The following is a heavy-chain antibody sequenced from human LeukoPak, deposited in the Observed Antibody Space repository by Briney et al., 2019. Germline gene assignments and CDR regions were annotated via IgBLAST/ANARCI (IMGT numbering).Heavy chain of an antibody. D-gene: IGHD5-12*01. CDR3: ARAGERRYNGYDDAFDI. Sequence: SETLSLTCTVSGGSISSSSYYWGWIRQPPGKGLEWIGSIYYSGSTYYNPSLKSRVTISVDTSKNQFSLKLSSVTAADTAIYYCARAGERRYNGYDDAFDIWGQGTMVTVSS. CDR1: GGSISSSSYY. CDR2: IYYSGST. V-gene: IGHV4-39*07. J-gene: IGHJ3*02.